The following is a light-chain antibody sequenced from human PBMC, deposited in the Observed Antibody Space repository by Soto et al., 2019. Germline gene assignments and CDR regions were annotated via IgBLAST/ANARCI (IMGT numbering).Light chain of an antibody. CDR3: QKYNSAQFT. CDR1: QGISNY. Sequence: DIQMTQSPSSLSASVGDRVTITCRASQGISNYLAWYQQKPGKVPKLLIYAASTLQSGVPSRFSGSGSGTEFTLTISRLQPEHVATYYCQKYNSAQFTFGRGTKVDIK. CDR2: AAS. J-gene: IGKJ3*01. V-gene: IGKV1-27*01.